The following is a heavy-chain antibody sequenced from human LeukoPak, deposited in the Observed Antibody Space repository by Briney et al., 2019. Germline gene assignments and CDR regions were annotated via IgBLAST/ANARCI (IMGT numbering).Heavy chain of an antibody. J-gene: IGHJ4*02. Sequence: GGSLRPSCAASGFTVNTYYMSWVRQAPGKGLEWVSVIYDGSSTSYADSVKGRFTISRDNSKNTLYLQLNNLRAEDTAVYYCAGATQWLAYDYWGQGTLVTVSS. CDR2: IYDGSST. CDR3: AGATQWLAYDY. V-gene: IGHV3-53*01. D-gene: IGHD6-19*01. CDR1: GFTVNTYY.